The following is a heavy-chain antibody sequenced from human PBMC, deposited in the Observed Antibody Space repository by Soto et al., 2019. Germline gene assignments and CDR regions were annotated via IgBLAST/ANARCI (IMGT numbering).Heavy chain of an antibody. Sequence: SETLSLTCAVYSGSFSGYYWSWIRQPPGKGLEWIGEMNHSGSTKYNPSLKSRVTISLDTSKNQFSLRLSSVTAADTAVYYCASDYGDYWAFDIWGQGTMVTVSS. CDR3: ASDYGDYWAFDI. V-gene: IGHV4-34*01. CDR1: SGSFSGYY. CDR2: MNHSGST. J-gene: IGHJ3*02. D-gene: IGHD4-17*01.